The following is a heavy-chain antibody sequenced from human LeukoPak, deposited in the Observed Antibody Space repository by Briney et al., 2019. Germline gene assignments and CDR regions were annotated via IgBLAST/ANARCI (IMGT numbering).Heavy chain of an antibody. CDR1: RYIFSTYS. V-gene: IGHV3-23*01. Sequence: PGGSLRLSCAASRYIFSTYSMSWARHAPGKGPEWVSSISDGGTNTYYADSVKGRFTISRDNSKNTLSLQMNNLRDEDTAVYYCAKDAAAVTGRRAGFDYWGQGTLVTVSS. J-gene: IGHJ4*02. D-gene: IGHD6-19*01. CDR2: ISDGGTNT. CDR3: AKDAAAVTGRRAGFDY.